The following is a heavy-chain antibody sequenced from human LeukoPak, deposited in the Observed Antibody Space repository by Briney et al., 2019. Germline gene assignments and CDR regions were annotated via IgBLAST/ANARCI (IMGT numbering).Heavy chain of an antibody. D-gene: IGHD1-7*01. CDR2: ISSSSSYI. CDR3: ARQGITGTIDY. V-gene: IGHV3-21*01. J-gene: IGHJ4*02. CDR1: GFTFSSYS. Sequence: GGSLRLSCAASGFTFSSYSMNWVRQVPGRGLEWVSSISSSSSYIYYADSVKGRFTISRDNAKNSLYLQMNSLRAEDTAVYYCARQGITGTIDYWGQGTLVTVSS.